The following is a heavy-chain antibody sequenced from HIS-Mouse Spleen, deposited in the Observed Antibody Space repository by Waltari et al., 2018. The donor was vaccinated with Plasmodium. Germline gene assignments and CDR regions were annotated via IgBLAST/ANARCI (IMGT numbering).Heavy chain of an antibody. CDR1: GFTLSSYW. D-gene: IGHD6-13*01. J-gene: IGHJ2*01. CDR3: ASSWYWYFDL. V-gene: IGHV3-7*01. CDR2: IKQDGSEK. Sequence: EVQRVESGGGLVQPGGALRLACAAAGFTLSSYWMSWVRQAPGKGLEWVANIKQDGSEKYYVDSVQGRFTISRDNAKNSLYLQMNSLRAEDTAVYYCASSWYWYFDLWGRGTLVTVSS.